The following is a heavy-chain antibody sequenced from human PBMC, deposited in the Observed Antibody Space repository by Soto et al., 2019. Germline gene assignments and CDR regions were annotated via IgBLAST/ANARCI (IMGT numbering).Heavy chain of an antibody. CDR3: ARDLLIVVVPAAISYYYGMDV. D-gene: IGHD2-2*02. J-gene: IGHJ6*02. Sequence: GGSLRLSCAVSGFTFSSYSMNWVRQAPWKGLEWVSYISSSSSTIYYADSVKGRFTISRDNAKNSLYLQMNSLRDEDTAVYYCARDLLIVVVPAAISYYYGMDVWGQGTTVTVSS. CDR2: ISSSSSTI. V-gene: IGHV3-48*02. CDR1: GFTFSSYS.